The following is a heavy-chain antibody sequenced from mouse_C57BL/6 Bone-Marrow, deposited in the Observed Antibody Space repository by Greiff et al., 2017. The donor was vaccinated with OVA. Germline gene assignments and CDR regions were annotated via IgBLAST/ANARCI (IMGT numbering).Heavy chain of an antibody. CDR3: ARFRVYFDY. CDR2: IYPGGGYT. J-gene: IGHJ2*01. V-gene: IGHV1-63*01. CDR1: GYTFTNYW. Sequence: VKLVESGAELVRPGTSVKMSCKASGYTFTNYWIGWAKQRPGHGLEWIGDIYPGGGYTNYNEKFKGKATLTADKSSSTAYMQFSSRTSEDSAIYYCARFRVYFDYWGQGTTLTVSS.